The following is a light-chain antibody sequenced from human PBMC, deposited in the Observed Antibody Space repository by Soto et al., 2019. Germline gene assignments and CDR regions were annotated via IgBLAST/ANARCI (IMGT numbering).Light chain of an antibody. V-gene: IGLV2-11*01. CDR2: DVT. Sequence: QSVLTQPRSVSGSPGRSVTISCTGTSSDVGGYNYASWYQQYPGTAPKLMIYDVTMRPSGVPDRFSGSKSGNTASLTISGLQAEDEADYYCCSYAGSYTFYVFGTGTKVTVL. CDR1: SSDVGGYNY. J-gene: IGLJ1*01. CDR3: CSYAGSYTFYV.